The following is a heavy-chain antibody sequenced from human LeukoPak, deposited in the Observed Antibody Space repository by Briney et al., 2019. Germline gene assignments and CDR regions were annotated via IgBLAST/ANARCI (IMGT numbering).Heavy chain of an antibody. D-gene: IGHD3-16*01. CDR3: ATGGPGGFDY. J-gene: IGHJ4*02. CDR1: GFMFSNFD. V-gene: IGHV3-21*01. CDR2: ISGSSSYI. Sequence: GGSLRLSCAASGFMFSNFDMNWVRQAPGKGLEWVSAISGSSSYIFYADSVKGRFTTSRDNAKNSLYLQMNSLRAEDTAVYYCATGGPGGFDYWGQGTLVTVSS.